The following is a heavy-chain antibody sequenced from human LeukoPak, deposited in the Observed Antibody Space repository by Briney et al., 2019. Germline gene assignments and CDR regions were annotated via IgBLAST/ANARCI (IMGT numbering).Heavy chain of an antibody. CDR2: IYTSGST. Sequence: SETLSLTCAVYGGSFSGYYWSWIRQPAGKGLEWIGRIYTSGSTNYNPSLKSRVTMSVDTSKNQFSLKLSSVTAADTAVYYCAREGYDFWTAAKYYYMDVWGKGTTVTVSS. V-gene: IGHV4-4*07. CDR1: GGSFSGYY. CDR3: AREGYDFWTAAKYYYMDV. J-gene: IGHJ6*03. D-gene: IGHD3-3*01.